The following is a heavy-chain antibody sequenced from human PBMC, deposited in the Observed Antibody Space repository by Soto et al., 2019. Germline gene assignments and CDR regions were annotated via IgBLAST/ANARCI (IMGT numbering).Heavy chain of an antibody. CDR2: IYYSGST. V-gene: IGHV4-39*01. CDR3: ARAHDYGDFGYYYYMDV. CDR1: GGSISSSSYY. J-gene: IGHJ6*03. Sequence: LQLQASGPGLVKPSETLSLTCTVSGGSISSSSYYWGWIRQPPGKGLEWIGSIYYSGSTSYNPSLKSRVTISVDTSKNQFSLKLSSVTAADTAVYYCARAHDYGDFGYYYYMDVWGKGTTVTVSS. D-gene: IGHD4-17*01.